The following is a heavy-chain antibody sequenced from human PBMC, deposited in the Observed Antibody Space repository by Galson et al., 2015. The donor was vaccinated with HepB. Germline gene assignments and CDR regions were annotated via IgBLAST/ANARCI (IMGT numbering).Heavy chain of an antibody. Sequence: SVKVSCKASGGTFSSYTISWVRQAPGQGLEWMGRIIPILGIANYAQKFQGRVTITADKSTSTAYMELSSLRSEDTAVYYCAIEPGIAVAGIGVDYWGQGTLVTVSS. V-gene: IGHV1-69*04. CDR1: GGTFSSYT. CDR2: IIPILGIA. D-gene: IGHD6-19*01. CDR3: AIEPGIAVAGIGVDY. J-gene: IGHJ4*02.